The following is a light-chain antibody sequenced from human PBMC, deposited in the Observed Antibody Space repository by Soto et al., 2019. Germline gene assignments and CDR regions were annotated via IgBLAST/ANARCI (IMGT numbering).Light chain of an antibody. J-gene: IGLJ1*01. V-gene: IGLV3-21*02. CDR1: NIGSKS. CDR3: QVWHSSSDHYV. CDR2: DDS. Sequence: SYELTQPPSVSVAPGQTARITCGGNNIGSKSVHWYQQKPGQAPVLVVHDDSDRPSGIPERFSGSNSGNTATLTISGVEAGDEADYYCQVWHSSSDHYVFGTGTKLTVL.